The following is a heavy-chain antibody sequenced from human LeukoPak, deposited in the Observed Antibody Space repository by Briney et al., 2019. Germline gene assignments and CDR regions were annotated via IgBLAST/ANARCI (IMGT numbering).Heavy chain of an antibody. D-gene: IGHD5-18*01. J-gene: IGHJ5*02. CDR3: AGALPHRRLMDTTMEQHWFDP. Sequence: ASVRVSCKASGYIFTSYFMHGVRHAPGQGLVWMGEINPSGGSTRCAQKFQGRVTMTRDMSTSTVYMELSSLRSEDTAVYYCAGALPHRRLMDTTMEQHWFDPWGQGTLVTVSS. CDR1: GYIFTSYF. V-gene: IGHV1-46*01. CDR2: INPSGGST.